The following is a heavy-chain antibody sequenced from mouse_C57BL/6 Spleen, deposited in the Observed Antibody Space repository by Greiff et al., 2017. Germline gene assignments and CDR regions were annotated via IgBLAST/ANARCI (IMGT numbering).Heavy chain of an antibody. D-gene: IGHD2-2*01. CDR2: IHPSDSDT. CDR3: ATPSTMVTRYGYFEV. V-gene: IGHV1-74*01. CDR1: GYTFTSYW. J-gene: IGHJ1*03. Sequence: QVQLQQPGAELVKPGASVKVSCKASGYTFTSYWMHWVKQRPGQGLEWIGRIHPSDSDTNYNQKFKGKATLTVDKSSSTAYMQLSSLTSEDAAFYYWATPSTMVTRYGYFEVWDTGTTVTVSS.